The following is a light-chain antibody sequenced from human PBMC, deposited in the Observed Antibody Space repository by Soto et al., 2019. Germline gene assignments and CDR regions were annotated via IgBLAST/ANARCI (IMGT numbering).Light chain of an antibody. CDR1: QSVSTN. CDR3: QQYNNWPYT. J-gene: IGKJ2*01. CDR2: GAS. V-gene: IGKV3-15*01. Sequence: EIVMTQSPATLSVSPGEGASLSCRASQSVSTNLSWYQQKPGQAPNLLIYGASTRATGIPARFSGSGSVTECTLTISSLQSEDFAVYYRQQYNNWPYTFGQETKLEIK.